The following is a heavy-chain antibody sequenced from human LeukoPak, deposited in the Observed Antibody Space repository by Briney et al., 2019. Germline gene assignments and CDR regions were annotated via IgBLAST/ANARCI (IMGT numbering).Heavy chain of an antibody. Sequence: SVKVSCKASGGTFSSYAISWVRQAPGQGLEWMGGIIPIFGTANYAQKFQGRVTITADESTSTAYMELRSLRSDDTAVYYCARRDDYGDYGWFDPWGQGTLVTVSS. D-gene: IGHD4-17*01. CDR2: IIPIFGTA. V-gene: IGHV1-69*13. J-gene: IGHJ5*02. CDR1: GGTFSSYA. CDR3: ARRDDYGDYGWFDP.